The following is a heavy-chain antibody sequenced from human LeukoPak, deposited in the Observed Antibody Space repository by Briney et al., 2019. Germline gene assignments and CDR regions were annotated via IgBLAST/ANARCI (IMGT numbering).Heavy chain of an antibody. V-gene: IGHV4-61*01. D-gene: IGHD6-19*01. J-gene: IGHJ4*02. Sequence: SETLSLTCTVSGGSVSSGSYYWSWIRQPPGKGLEWIGYIYYSGSTNYNPSLKSRVTISVDKSKNQFSLKLSSVTAADTAVYYCARASEDSSGWYDRFDYWGQGTLVTVSS. CDR2: IYYSGST. CDR1: GGSVSSGSYY. CDR3: ARASEDSSGWYDRFDY.